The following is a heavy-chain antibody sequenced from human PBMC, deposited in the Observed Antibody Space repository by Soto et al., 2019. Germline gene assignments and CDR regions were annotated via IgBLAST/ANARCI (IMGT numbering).Heavy chain of an antibody. J-gene: IGHJ4*02. V-gene: IGHV2-5*02. D-gene: IGHD3-3*01. CDR2: IYWDDDK. Sequence: QITLNESGATVVKPAETLTLTCTFSGFSLTTSGVGVGWIRQSPGKAPEWLALIYWDDDKRYSASLKSKLTITKDTSKNQVVLTMASVDPADIATYYCAHRILCTVFGLVTTTAIYFDFWGQGTPVVVSS. CDR3: AHRILCTVFGLVTTTAIYFDF. CDR1: GFSLTTSGVG.